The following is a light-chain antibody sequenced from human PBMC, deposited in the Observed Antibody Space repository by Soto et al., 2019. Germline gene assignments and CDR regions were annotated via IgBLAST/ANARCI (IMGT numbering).Light chain of an antibody. CDR3: QQYGSSPPYT. Sequence: EIVLTQSPGTLSLSPGERATLSCRASQSVGSNSLAWYQQKPGQAPRLLIYGASSRASGIPDRFSGSGSGTDFTLTISRLEPEEFAVYYCQQYGSSPPYTFGQGNKLEIK. J-gene: IGKJ2*01. V-gene: IGKV3-20*01. CDR2: GAS. CDR1: QSVGSNS.